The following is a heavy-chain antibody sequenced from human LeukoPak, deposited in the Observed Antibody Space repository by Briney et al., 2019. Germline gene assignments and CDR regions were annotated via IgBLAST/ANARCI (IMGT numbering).Heavy chain of an antibody. D-gene: IGHD6-19*01. CDR1: GFTFSSHW. V-gene: IGHV3-7*03. J-gene: IGHJ4*02. CDR2: IKEDGGVE. Sequence: GGSLRLSCTASGFTFSSHWMTWVRQPPGKGLEWVANIKEDGGVEYYVDSVKGRFTISRDNTKNALYLQMNNLRADDTAVYFCARDSRWLLDYWGQGTLITVSS. CDR3: ARDSRWLLDY.